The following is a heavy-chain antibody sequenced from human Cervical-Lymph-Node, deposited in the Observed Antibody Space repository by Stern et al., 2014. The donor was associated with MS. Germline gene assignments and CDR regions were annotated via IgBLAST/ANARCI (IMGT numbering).Heavy chain of an antibody. CDR2: INAGNGNT. Sequence: QVQLVESGAEVKKPGASVKLSCKASGYLVGDHGMHWVRQAPGQRPEWMGWINAGNGNTKSSQKFQDRATFTRDTLASVAYMELSRLTSEDTAVYYCARDRTLLLGFGEDWHRRDYGMDVWGQGTTVTVSS. V-gene: IGHV1-3*01. CDR3: ARDRTLLLGFGEDWHRRDYGMDV. CDR1: GYLVGDHG. J-gene: IGHJ6*02. D-gene: IGHD3-10*01.